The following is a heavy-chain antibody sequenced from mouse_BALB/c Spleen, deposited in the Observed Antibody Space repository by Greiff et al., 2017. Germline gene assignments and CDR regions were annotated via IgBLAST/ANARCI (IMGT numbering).Heavy chain of an antibody. Sequence: VQLQQSGTVLARPGASVKMSCKASGYTFTSYWMHWVKQRPGQGLEWIGAIYPGNSDTSYNQKFKGKATLTVDKSSSTAYMQLSSLTSEDSAVYYCARIYYGSSYFAYWGQGTLVTVSA. V-gene: IGHV1-5*01. CDR2: IYPGNSDT. D-gene: IGHD1-1*01. CDR3: ARIYYGSSYFAY. J-gene: IGHJ3*01. CDR1: GYTFTSYW.